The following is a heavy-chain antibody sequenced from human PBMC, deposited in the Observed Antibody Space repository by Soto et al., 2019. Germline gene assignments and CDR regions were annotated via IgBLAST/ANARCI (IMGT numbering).Heavy chain of an antibody. Sequence: VQLVESGGGVVQPGRSLRLPCAASGFTFSSYGMHWVRQAPGKGLEWVAVIWYDGSQTYYADSVKGRFTISRDNSKNTLYLQMNSLRAEDTAVYYCARDVYCTSTTCSPLGYWGQGTLVTVSS. CDR3: ARDVYCTSTTCSPLGY. J-gene: IGHJ4*02. CDR1: GFTFSSYG. V-gene: IGHV3-33*01. D-gene: IGHD2-2*01. CDR2: IWYDGSQT.